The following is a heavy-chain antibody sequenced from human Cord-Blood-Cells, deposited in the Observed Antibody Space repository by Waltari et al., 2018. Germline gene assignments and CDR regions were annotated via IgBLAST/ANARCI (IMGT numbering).Heavy chain of an antibody. V-gene: IGHV1-8*03. Sequence: QVQLVQSGAEVKKPGASVKVSCKASGYTFSSYDINWVRQATGQGLEWMGWMNPNSGKTAYAKKFQRRVTITRNTSISTAYMELSSLRSDDTAVYYCARSFSYCTNGVCYTFDYWGQGTLVTVSS. D-gene: IGHD2-8*01. CDR2: MNPNSGKT. CDR1: GYTFSSYD. J-gene: IGHJ4*02. CDR3: ARSFSYCTNGVCYTFDY.